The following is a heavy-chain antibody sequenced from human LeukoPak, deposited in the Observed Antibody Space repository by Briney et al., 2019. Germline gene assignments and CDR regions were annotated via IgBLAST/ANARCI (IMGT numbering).Heavy chain of an antibody. CDR1: GFTFSDYY. CDR2: TIMTGTTI. J-gene: IGHJ6*03. Sequence: GGSLRLSCAASGFTFSDYYMTWIRQAPGKGLEWVSYTIMTGTTIYYADSVKGRFTTSRDNANNSLDLQMNSLRAEDTAVYYCARMRRDLAKGDYFYYYYMDVWGKGTTVTVSS. CDR3: ARMRRDLAKGDYFYYYYMDV. V-gene: IGHV3-11*04. D-gene: IGHD3-16*01.